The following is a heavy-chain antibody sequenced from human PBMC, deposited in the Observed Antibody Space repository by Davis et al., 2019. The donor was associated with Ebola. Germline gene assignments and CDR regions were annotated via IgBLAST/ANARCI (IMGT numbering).Heavy chain of an antibody. D-gene: IGHD1-26*01. CDR3: AILGGGSRPPTFG. Sequence: ASVKVSCKASGYTFTSYGISWVRQAPGQGLEWMGWISAYNGNTNYAQKLQGRVTITRNTSISTAYMELSSLRSEDTAVYYWAILGGGSRPPTFGWGQGTLVTVSS. J-gene: IGHJ4*02. V-gene: IGHV1-18*01. CDR1: GYTFTSYG. CDR2: ISAYNGNT.